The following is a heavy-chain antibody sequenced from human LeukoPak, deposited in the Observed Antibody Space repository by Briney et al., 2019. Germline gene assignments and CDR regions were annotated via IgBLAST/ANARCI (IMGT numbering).Heavy chain of an antibody. V-gene: IGHV1-8*02. D-gene: IGHD2-2*01. Sequence: ASVKVSCKASGGTFSSYATSWVRQAPGQGLEWMGWVNPVTGNAGSAQKFQGRVTLTRDTSISTAYMELSSLTSDDTAFYYCARAPMGTAAFYWGQGTLVTVSS. CDR3: ARAPMGTAAFY. CDR2: VNPVTGNA. CDR1: GGTFSSYA. J-gene: IGHJ4*02.